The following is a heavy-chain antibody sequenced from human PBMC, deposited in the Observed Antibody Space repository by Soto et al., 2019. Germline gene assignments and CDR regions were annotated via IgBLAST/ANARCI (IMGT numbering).Heavy chain of an antibody. CDR3: AKSPKVISTYFDY. CDR1: VVPVSSNY. V-gene: IGHV3-53*01. D-gene: IGHD3-22*01. J-gene: IGHJ4*02. Sequence: GESLSLSCSVSVVPVSSNYMSWVRQAPGKGLEWVSVIYSGGSTYYADSVKGRFTISRDNSKNTLYLQMNSLGAEDTAVYYCAKSPKVISTYFDYWGQGTLVTVSS. CDR2: IYSGGST.